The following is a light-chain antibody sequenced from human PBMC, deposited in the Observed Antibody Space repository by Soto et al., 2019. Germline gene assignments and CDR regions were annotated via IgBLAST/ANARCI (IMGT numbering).Light chain of an antibody. V-gene: IGKV1-39*01. CDR1: QSVTNF. CDR2: ASS. J-gene: IGKJ1*01. CDR3: QQTYSTPQT. Sequence: DIQMTQSPSSLSASVGARVTVTCRASQSVTNFLNWYQQKPGKAPKLLIYASSSLQSGVPSRFSGSRSGTDFTLTISSLQPDDFATYYCQQTYSTPQTFGQGTKVDI.